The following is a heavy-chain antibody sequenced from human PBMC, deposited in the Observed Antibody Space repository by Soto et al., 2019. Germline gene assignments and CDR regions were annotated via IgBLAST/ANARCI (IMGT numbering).Heavy chain of an antibody. V-gene: IGHV4-4*02. J-gene: IGHJ6*02. CDR3: ARDTRGAIYYYYGMDV. CDR1: GGSISSSNW. D-gene: IGHD3-10*01. CDR2: IYHSGST. Sequence: PSETLSLTCAVSGGSISSSNWWSWVRQPPGKGLEWIGEIYHSGSTNYNPSLKSRVTISVDKSKNQFSLKLSSVTAADTAVYYCARDTRGAIYYYYGMDVWGQGTTVTVSS.